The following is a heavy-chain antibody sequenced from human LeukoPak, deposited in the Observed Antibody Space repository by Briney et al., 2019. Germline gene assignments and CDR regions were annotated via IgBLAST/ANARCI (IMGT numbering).Heavy chain of an antibody. V-gene: IGHV4-34*01. J-gene: IGHJ6*02. D-gene: IGHD3-9*01. Sequence: PSETLSLTCAVYGGSFSGYYWSWIRQPPGKGLEWIGEINHSGSTNYNPSLKSRVTISVDTSKNQFSLKLSSVTAADTAVYYCARDVLRYFDWPANYYYYYYGMDVWGQGTTVTVSS. CDR2: INHSGST. CDR3: ARDVLRYFDWPANYYYYYYGMDV. CDR1: GGSFSGYY.